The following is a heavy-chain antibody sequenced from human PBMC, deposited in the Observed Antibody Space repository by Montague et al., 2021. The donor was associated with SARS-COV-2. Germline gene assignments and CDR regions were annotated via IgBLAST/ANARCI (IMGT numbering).Heavy chain of an antibody. CDR2: IYQSGTT. CDR1: GASISNGGYT. CDR3: ARSMIRGGLNWFDP. Sequence: TLSFTCAVSGASISNGGYTWSWIRRPPGKGLEWIGYIYQSGTTRYNPSLKSRVTMSVDKSKNQFSLQLTSVIAADTAIYFCARSMIRGGLNWFDPWGQGTLVTVSS. D-gene: IGHD3-10*01. J-gene: IGHJ5*02. V-gene: IGHV4-30-2*01.